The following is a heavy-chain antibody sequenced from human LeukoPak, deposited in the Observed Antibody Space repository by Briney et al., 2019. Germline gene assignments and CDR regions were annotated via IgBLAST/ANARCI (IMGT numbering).Heavy chain of an antibody. CDR2: INPNSGGT. J-gene: IGHJ4*02. D-gene: IGHD3-9*01. CDR1: GYTFTVYY. V-gene: IGHV1-2*02. Sequence: ASVKVSCKASGYTFTVYYMHWVRQAPGQGLEWMGWINPNSGGTNYAQKFQGRVTMTRDTSISTAYMELSRLRSDDTAVYYCAKGQASDYDILTGPDYWGQGTLVTVSS. CDR3: AKGQASDYDILTGPDY.